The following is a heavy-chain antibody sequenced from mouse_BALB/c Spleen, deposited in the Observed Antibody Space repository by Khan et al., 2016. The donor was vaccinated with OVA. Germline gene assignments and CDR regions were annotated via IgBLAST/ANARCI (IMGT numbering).Heavy chain of an antibody. J-gene: IGHJ4*01. Sequence: QIQLVQSGPELKKPGETVKISCKASGYTFTNYGMNWVKQAPGKGLKWMGWINTYTGEPTYADDFKGRFAFSLETSASTAYLQINNLKNEDMATYVCATTVVDYYAMDYWGQGTSVTVSS. CDR2: INTYTGEP. CDR1: GYTFTNYG. D-gene: IGHD1-1*01. CDR3: ATTVVDYYAMDY. V-gene: IGHV9-1*02.